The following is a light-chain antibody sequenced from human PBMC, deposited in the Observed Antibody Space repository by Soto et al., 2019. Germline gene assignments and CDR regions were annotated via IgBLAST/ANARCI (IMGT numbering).Light chain of an antibody. CDR1: QGISNY. J-gene: IGKJ2*01. V-gene: IGKV1-16*02. Sequence: DIQMTQSPSSLSASVGDRVTITCRASQGISNYLAWFQQKPGKAPKSLIYAASSLQSGVPSEFSRTVSRTSFTFTLRSLHPEDISTYYCRQDNSFPRTFGQGTKLEIE. CDR3: RQDNSFPRT. CDR2: AAS.